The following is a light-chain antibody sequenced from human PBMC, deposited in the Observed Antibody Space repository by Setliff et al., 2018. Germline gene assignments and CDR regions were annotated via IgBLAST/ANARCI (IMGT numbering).Light chain of an antibody. J-gene: IGLJ2*01. Sequence: QSVLTQPRSVSGSPGQSVTISCTGTSSDVGGYNLVSWYQQHPGKAPKLMIYEVSKRPSGVSNRFSGSKSGNTASLTISGLQAEDEADYYCCSYAGSSTFDVVFGGGTKVTVL. V-gene: IGLV2-23*02. CDR2: EVS. CDR3: CSYAGSSTFDVV. CDR1: SSDVGGYNL.